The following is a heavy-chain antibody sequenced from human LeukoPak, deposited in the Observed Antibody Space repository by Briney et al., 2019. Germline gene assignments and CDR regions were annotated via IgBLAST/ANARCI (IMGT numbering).Heavy chain of an antibody. D-gene: IGHD3-10*01. Sequence: PSETLSLTCTVSGGSISSSSYYWSWIRQPPGKGLEWIGYIYYSGSTNYNPSLKSRVTISVDTSKNQFSLKLSSVTAADTAVYYCARNPEDYGSGSYYTNWFDPWGQGTLVTVSS. CDR3: ARNPEDYGSGSYYTNWFDP. J-gene: IGHJ5*02. CDR1: GGSISSSSYY. V-gene: IGHV4-61*01. CDR2: IYYSGST.